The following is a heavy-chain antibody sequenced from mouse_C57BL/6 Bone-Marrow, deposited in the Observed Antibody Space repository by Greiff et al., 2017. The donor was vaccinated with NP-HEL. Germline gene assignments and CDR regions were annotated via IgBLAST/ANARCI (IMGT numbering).Heavy chain of an antibody. J-gene: IGHJ4*01. Sequence: EVKLMESGGGLVQPGGSLKLSCAASGFTFSDYYMYWVRQTPEKRLEWVAYISNGGGSTYYPDTVKGRFTISRDNATNTLYLQMSRLKSEDTAMYYCARRLTMDYWGQGTSVTVSS. CDR3: ARRLTMDY. CDR2: ISNGGGST. CDR1: GFTFSDYY. V-gene: IGHV5-12*01. D-gene: IGHD1-3*01.